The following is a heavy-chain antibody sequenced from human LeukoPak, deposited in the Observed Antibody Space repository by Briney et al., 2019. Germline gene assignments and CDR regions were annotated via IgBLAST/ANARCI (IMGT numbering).Heavy chain of an antibody. CDR1: GFTFSSYS. D-gene: IGHD3-22*01. V-gene: IGHV3-21*01. Sequence: PGGSLRLSCAASGFTFSSYSMNWVRQAPGKGLEWVSSISSSSSYIYYADSVRGRFTISRDNAKNSLYLQMNSLRAEDTAVYYCARGGRRVVVIPNWFDPWGQGTLVTVSS. CDR2: ISSSSSYI. CDR3: ARGGRRVVVIPNWFDP. J-gene: IGHJ5*02.